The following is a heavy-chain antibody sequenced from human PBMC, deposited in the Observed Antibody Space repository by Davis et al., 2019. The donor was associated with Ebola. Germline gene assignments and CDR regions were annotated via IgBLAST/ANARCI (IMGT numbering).Heavy chain of an antibody. Sequence: ASVKVSCKASGYTFTSYDINWVRQATGQGLEWMGWMNPNSGNTGYAQKFQGRVTMTRNTSISTAYMELSSLRSEDTAVYYCARGNRYYYGSGRYYNGMDVWGQGTTVTVSS. V-gene: IGHV1-8*01. CDR1: GYTFTSYD. D-gene: IGHD3-10*01. J-gene: IGHJ6*02. CDR2: MNPNSGNT. CDR3: ARGNRYYYGSGRYYNGMDV.